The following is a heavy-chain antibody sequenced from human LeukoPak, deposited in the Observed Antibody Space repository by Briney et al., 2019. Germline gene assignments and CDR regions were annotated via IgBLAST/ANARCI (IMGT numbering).Heavy chain of an antibody. Sequence: GRSLRLSCAASGFTFDDYAMHWVRQAPGKGLEWVSGISWNSGSIGYADSVKGRFTISRDNDKHSLYLQMNSLRAEDTALYYCAKDLRSGSMDVWGQGATVTVSS. V-gene: IGHV3-9*01. CDR1: GFTFDDYA. CDR2: ISWNSGSI. D-gene: IGHD3-3*01. CDR3: AKDLRSGSMDV. J-gene: IGHJ6*02.